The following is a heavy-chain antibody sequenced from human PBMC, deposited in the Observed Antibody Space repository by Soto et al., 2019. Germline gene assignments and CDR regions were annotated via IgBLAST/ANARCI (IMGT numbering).Heavy chain of an antibody. J-gene: IGHJ1*01. CDR2: INHSGST. Sequence: QVQLQQWGAGLLKPSETLSLTCAVYGGSFSGYYWSWIRQPPGKGLEWIGEINHSGSTNYNPSLKSRVTISVDTSKNQFSLKLSSVTAADTAVYYCARGPIAARPRGYFQHWGQGTLVTVSS. V-gene: IGHV4-34*01. CDR3: ARGPIAARPRGYFQH. CDR1: GGSFSGYY. D-gene: IGHD6-6*01.